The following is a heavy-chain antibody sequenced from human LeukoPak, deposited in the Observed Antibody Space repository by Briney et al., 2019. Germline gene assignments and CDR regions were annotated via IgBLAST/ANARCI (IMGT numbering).Heavy chain of an antibody. CDR3: ARVAQLERRGSLSGATYPY. J-gene: IGHJ4*02. CDR2: MNPNSGNT. D-gene: IGHD1-1*01. Sequence: GASVKVSCKASGYTFTSYDINWVRQATGQGLEWMGWMNPNSGNTGYAQKFQGRVTMTRNTSISTAYMELSSLRSEDTAVYYCARVAQLERRGSLSGATYPYWGQGTLVTVSS. V-gene: IGHV1-8*01. CDR1: GYTFTSYD.